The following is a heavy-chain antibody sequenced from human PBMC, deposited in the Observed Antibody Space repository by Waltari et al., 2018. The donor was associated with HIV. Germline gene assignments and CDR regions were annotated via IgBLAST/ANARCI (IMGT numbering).Heavy chain of an antibody. J-gene: IGHJ4*02. CDR1: GFSLGNYG. CDR2: LGYDGSNK. CDR3: ARDFALDS. V-gene: IGHV3-33*01. Sequence: QVQLVESGGGVVQPGKSLRLSCAASGFSLGNYGMHWVRQAPGKGLKWVAFLGYDGSNKYYGDAVKGRFTISRDISKNTLYLQMNSLRAEDTAVYFCARDFALDSWGPGTLVTVSS.